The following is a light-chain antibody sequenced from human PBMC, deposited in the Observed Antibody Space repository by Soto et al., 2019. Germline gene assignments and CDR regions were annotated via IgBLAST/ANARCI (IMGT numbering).Light chain of an antibody. CDR2: AVS. CDR3: HQYNGWPLT. V-gene: IGKV3-15*01. CDR1: HSVGSD. Sequence: RVMTQFPVTLSASPGERATLSCRASHSVGSDLAWYQQKPGQPPRLLIYAVSTRAPDVPARFRGGGFETEFTLTISSLQSDDFAIYFCHQYNGWPLTFGGGTKVEL. J-gene: IGKJ4*01.